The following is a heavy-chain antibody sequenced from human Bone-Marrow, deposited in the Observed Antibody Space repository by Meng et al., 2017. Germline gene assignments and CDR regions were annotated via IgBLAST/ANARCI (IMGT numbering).Heavy chain of an antibody. V-gene: IGHV1-46*01. D-gene: IGHD3-3*01. CDR3: ARDPSVKDDFWSGYYSGERNWFDP. Sequence: ASVKVSCKASGGTFSSYAISWVRQAPGQGLEWMGIINPSGGSTSYAQKFQGRVTMTRDTSTSTVYMELSSLRSEDTAVYYCARDPSVKDDFWSGYYSGERNWFDPWGQGTLVTVSS. J-gene: IGHJ5*02. CDR2: INPSGGST. CDR1: GGTFSSYA.